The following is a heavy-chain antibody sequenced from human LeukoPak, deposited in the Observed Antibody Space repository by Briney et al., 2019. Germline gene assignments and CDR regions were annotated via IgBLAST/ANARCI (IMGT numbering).Heavy chain of an antibody. CDR1: GFTFSSYS. CDR2: ISSSSSTI. CDR3: AREYNEYCGGDCPYYYYYYMDV. V-gene: IGHV3-48*01. Sequence: GGSLRLSCAASGFTFSSYSMNWVRQAPGKGLEWVSYISSSSSTIYYADSVKCRFTIFRDNAKNSLYLQMNSLRAEDTAVYYCAREYNEYCGGDCPYYYYYYMDVWGKGTTVTVSS. J-gene: IGHJ6*03. D-gene: IGHD2-21*02.